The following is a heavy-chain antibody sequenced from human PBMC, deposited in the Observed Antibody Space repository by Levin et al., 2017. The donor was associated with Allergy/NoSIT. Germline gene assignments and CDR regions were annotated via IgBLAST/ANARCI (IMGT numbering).Heavy chain of an antibody. J-gene: IGHJ5*02. CDR1: GFTFSNAW. CDR3: TSRQYYDFWSGYPS. Sequence: GESLKISCAASGFTFSNAWMSWVRQAPGKGLEWVGRIKSKTDGGTTDYAAPVKGRFTISRDDSKNTLYLQMNSLKTEDTAVYYCTSRQYYDFWSGYPSWGQGTLVTVSS. D-gene: IGHD3-3*01. CDR2: IKSKTDGGTT. V-gene: IGHV3-15*01.